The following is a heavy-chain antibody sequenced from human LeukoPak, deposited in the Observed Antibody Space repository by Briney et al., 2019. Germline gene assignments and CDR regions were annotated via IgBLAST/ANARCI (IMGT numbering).Heavy chain of an antibody. CDR1: GFTFSSYA. CDR3: AKVSSTMVRGKIDY. J-gene: IGHJ4*02. Sequence: GGSLRLSCAASGFTFSSYAMSWVRQAPGKGREGVSAISGSGGSTYYADSGKGRFTISRDNPKNTLYLQMNSLRAEDTAVYYCAKVSSTMVRGKIDYWGQGTLVTVSS. V-gene: IGHV3-23*01. D-gene: IGHD3-10*01. CDR2: ISGSGGST.